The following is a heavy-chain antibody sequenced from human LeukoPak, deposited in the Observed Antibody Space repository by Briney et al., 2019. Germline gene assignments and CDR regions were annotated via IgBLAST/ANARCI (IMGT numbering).Heavy chain of an antibody. CDR1: GFTFSSYA. Sequence: PGRSLRLSCAASGFTFSSYAMHWVRQAPGKGLEWVAVILYDGSNKYYADSVKGRFTISRDNSKNTLYLQMNSLRAEDTAVYYCARDGDYDYWGQGTLVTVSS. V-gene: IGHV3-33*01. CDR2: ILYDGSNK. D-gene: IGHD4-17*01. J-gene: IGHJ4*02. CDR3: ARDGDYDY.